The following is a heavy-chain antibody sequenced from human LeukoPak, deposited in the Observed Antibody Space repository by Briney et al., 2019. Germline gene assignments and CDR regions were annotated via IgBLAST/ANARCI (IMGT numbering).Heavy chain of an antibody. CDR1: GYTLTELS. D-gene: IGHD1-26*01. Sequence: ASVKVSCKVSGYTLTELSMHWVRQAPGKGLEWMGGFDPEDGETIYAQKFQGRVTMTEDTSTDTAYMELSSLRSEDTAVYYCATTYAAGSPYYFDYWGQGTLVTVSS. J-gene: IGHJ4*02. V-gene: IGHV1-24*01. CDR2: FDPEDGET. CDR3: ATTYAAGSPYYFDY.